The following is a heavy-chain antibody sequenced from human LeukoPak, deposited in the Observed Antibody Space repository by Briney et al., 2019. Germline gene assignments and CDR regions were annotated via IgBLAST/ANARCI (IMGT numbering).Heavy chain of an antibody. Sequence: PSETLSLTCAVSGCSISSGYYWGWIRQPPGKGLEWIGSIYHSGSTYYNPSLKSRVTISVDTSKNQFSLKLSSVTAADTAVYYCARPGYSGSYYAFDIWGQGTMVTVSS. D-gene: IGHD1-26*01. CDR2: IYHSGST. V-gene: IGHV4-38-2*01. CDR3: ARPGYSGSYYAFDI. J-gene: IGHJ3*02. CDR1: GCSISSGYY.